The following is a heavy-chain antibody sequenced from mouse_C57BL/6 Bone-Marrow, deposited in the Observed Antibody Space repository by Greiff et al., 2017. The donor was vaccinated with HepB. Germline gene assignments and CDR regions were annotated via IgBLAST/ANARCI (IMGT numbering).Heavy chain of an antibody. V-gene: IGHV2-6*01. J-gene: IGHJ4*01. D-gene: IGHD1-1*01. CDR3: ARQYYGSSYDAMDY. CDR2: IWGVGST. CDR1: GFSLTSYG. Sequence: VKLMESGPGLVAPSQSLSITCTVSGFSLTSYGVDWVRQSPGKGLEWLGVIWGVGSTNYNSALKSSLSISKDNSKSQVFLKMNSLQTDDTAMYYCARQYYGSSYDAMDYWGQGTSVTVSS.